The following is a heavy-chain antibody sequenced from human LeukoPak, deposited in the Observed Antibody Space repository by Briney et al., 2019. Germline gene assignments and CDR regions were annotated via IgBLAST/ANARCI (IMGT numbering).Heavy chain of an antibody. CDR3: ARADGVLGSMDV. CDR2: INSDGRST. J-gene: IGHJ6*02. Sequence: GGSLRLSCAASGFTFSSYWMHWVRQAPGKGLVWVSRINSDGRSTNYADSVKGRFTISRDNAKNTLYLQMNSLRAEDTAVYYCARADGVLGSMDVWGQGTTVTVSS. CDR1: GFTFSSYW. D-gene: IGHD4-17*01. V-gene: IGHV3-74*01.